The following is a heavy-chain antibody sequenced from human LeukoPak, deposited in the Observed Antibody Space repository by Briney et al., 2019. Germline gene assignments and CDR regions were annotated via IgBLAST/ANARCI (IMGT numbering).Heavy chain of an antibody. D-gene: IGHD3-10*01. Sequence: PSETLSLTCTVSGGSVSSGSYYWSRIRQPPGKGLEWIGYIYYSGSTNYNPSLKSRVTISVDTSKNQFSLKLSSVTAADTAVYYCARLREEDFDYWGQGTLVTVSS. CDR1: GGSVSSGSYY. V-gene: IGHV4-61*01. CDR2: IYYSGST. J-gene: IGHJ4*02. CDR3: ARLREEDFDY.